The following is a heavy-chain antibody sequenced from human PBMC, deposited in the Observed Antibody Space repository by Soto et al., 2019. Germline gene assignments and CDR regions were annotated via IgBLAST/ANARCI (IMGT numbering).Heavy chain of an antibody. J-gene: IGHJ5*02. Sequence: QVQLQQWGAGLLKPSETLSLTCAVYGGSFGGYYWSWIRQPPGKGLEWIGEINHSGSTNYNPSLKSRVTISVDTSKNQFSLKLSSVTAADTAVYYCARSRIAVAGSNWFDPWGQGTLVTVSS. V-gene: IGHV4-34*01. CDR2: INHSGST. CDR1: GGSFGGYY. D-gene: IGHD6-19*01. CDR3: ARSRIAVAGSNWFDP.